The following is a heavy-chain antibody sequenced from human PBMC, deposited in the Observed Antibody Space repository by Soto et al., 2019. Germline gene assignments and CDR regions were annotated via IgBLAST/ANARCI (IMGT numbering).Heavy chain of an antibody. CDR1: GFTFSDYY. V-gene: IGHV4-59*08. J-gene: IGHJ4*02. D-gene: IGHD3-9*01. CDR2: IYYRGNT. CDR3: ARHPGYYDILTGYTTYYFDY. Sequence: GSLRLSCVASGFTFSDYYMSWVRQPPGKGLEWIGYIYYRGNTDYNPSLKSRVTISLDTPKNQFSLKLSSVTAADTAVYYCARHPGYYDILTGYTTYYFDYWGQGILVTVSS.